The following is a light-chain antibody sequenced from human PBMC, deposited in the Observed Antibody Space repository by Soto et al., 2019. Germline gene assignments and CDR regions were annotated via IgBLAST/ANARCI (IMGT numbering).Light chain of an antibody. CDR2: EVS. CDR1: SSDVGSTNF. Sequence: QSALTQPPSAAGSPGQSITISCTGTSSDVGSTNFVSWYQQYPGEVPKVLIYEVSKRPSGVPARFSGSKSGNTASLTVSGLQAEDEADYYCSSYAGSNHLCVCGTGTKLTVL. V-gene: IGLV2-8*01. J-gene: IGLJ1*01. CDR3: SSYAGSNHLCV.